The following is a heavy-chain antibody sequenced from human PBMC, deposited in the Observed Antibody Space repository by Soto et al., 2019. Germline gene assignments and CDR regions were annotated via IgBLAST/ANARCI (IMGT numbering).Heavy chain of an antibody. CDR3: ARDLVVVVPAATPVYYYYYGMDV. CDR2: ISYDGSNK. J-gene: IGHJ6*02. V-gene: IGHV3-30-3*01. CDR1: GFTFSSYA. D-gene: IGHD2-2*01. Sequence: GGSLRLSCAASGFTFSSYAMHWVRQAPGKGLEWVAVISYDGSNKYYADSVKGRFTISRDNSKNTLYLQMNSLRAEDTAAYYCARDLVVVVPAATPVYYYYYGMDVWGQGTTVTVSS.